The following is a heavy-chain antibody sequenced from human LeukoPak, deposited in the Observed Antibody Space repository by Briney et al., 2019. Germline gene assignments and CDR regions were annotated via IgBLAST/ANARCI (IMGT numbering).Heavy chain of an antibody. Sequence: SETLSLTCAVYGGSFSGYYWSWIRQPPGKGLEWIGEVNHSGSTNYNPSLKSRVTISVDTSKNQFSLKLSSVTAADTAMYYCASDSSSSGRGNWGQGTLVTVSS. V-gene: IGHV4-34*01. D-gene: IGHD6-13*01. CDR1: GGSFSGYY. CDR3: ASDSSSSGRGN. CDR2: VNHSGST. J-gene: IGHJ4*02.